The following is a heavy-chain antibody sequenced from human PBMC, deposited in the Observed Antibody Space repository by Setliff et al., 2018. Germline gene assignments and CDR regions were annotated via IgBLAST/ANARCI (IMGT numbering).Heavy chain of an antibody. V-gene: IGHV3-48*01. Sequence: PGGSLRLSCVASGFTFSSCSMNWVRQAPGKGLEWVSYISRGGDIQYGDSVKGRFTISRDNAKNSLYLQMNSLRAEDTAVYYCARVRVSGYYTGDYWGQGTLVTVSS. CDR3: ARVRVSGYYTGDY. J-gene: IGHJ4*02. D-gene: IGHD3-3*01. CDR2: ISRGGDI. CDR1: GFTFSSCS.